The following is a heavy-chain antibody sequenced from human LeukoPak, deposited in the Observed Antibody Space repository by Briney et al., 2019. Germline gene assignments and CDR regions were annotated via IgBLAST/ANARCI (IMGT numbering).Heavy chain of an antibody. J-gene: IGHJ4*02. CDR1: GFTFDDYA. CDR2: ISWNSGSI. D-gene: IGHD6-13*01. Sequence: PRGSLRLSCAASGFTFDDYAMHWVRQAPGKGLEWVSGISWNSGSIGYADSVKGRFTISRDNAKNSLYLQMNSLRAEDMALYYCAKEAAAAGHIDYWGQGTLVTVSS. CDR3: AKEAAAAGHIDY. V-gene: IGHV3-9*03.